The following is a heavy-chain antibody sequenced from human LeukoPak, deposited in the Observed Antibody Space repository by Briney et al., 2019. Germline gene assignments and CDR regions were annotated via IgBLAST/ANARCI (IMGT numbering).Heavy chain of an antibody. J-gene: IGHJ3*02. Sequence: SETLSLTCTVSGGSISSSSYYWSWIRQPAGKGLEWIGRIYTSGSTNYNPSLKSRVTISVDTSKNQFSLKLSSVTAADTAVYYCARVGHPYYDFWSGYSSQDAFDIWGQGTMVTVSS. D-gene: IGHD3-3*01. CDR3: ARVGHPYYDFWSGYSSQDAFDI. CDR1: GGSISSSSYY. CDR2: IYTSGST. V-gene: IGHV4-61*02.